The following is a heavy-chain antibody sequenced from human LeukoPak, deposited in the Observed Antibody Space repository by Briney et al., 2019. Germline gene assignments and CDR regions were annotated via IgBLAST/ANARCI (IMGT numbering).Heavy chain of an antibody. J-gene: IGHJ4*02. D-gene: IGHD5-24*01. CDR1: GYSISSGYY. V-gene: IGHV4-38-2*01. CDR2: IYHSGRT. CDR3: ARREVAPGYFDY. Sequence: SETLSLTCAVSGYSISSGYYWGWIRQPPGKGLEWIGSIYHSGRTYYNPSLKSRVTISVDTSKNQFSLKLSSVTAADTAVYYCARREVAPGYFDYWGQGTLVTVSS.